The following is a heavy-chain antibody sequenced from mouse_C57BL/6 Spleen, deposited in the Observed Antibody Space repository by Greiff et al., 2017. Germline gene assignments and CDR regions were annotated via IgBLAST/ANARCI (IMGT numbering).Heavy chain of an antibody. CDR2: IYPGDGDT. V-gene: IGHV1-82*01. CDR1: GYAFSSSW. J-gene: IGHJ2*01. CDR3: ARSNYYGSSYFDY. D-gene: IGHD1-1*01. Sequence: QVQLQQSGPELVKPGASVKISCKASGYAFSSSWMNWVKQRPGKGLEWIGRIYPGDGDTNYNGKFKGKATLTADQSSSTAYMQLSSLTSEDSAVYFYARSNYYGSSYFDYWGQGTTLTVSS.